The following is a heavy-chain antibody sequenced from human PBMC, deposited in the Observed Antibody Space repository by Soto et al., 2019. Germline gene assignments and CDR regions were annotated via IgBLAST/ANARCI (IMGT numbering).Heavy chain of an antibody. D-gene: IGHD2-15*01. Sequence: QVQLVQSGAEVKKPGSSVKVSCKASGGTFSSYAISWVRQAPGQGLEWMGGIIHIFGTANYAQKFQGRVRMTAHEYTNTAYMELSSLRAADTAVYYCARDDRCSGGSCYSYWGQGTLVTVSS. CDR1: GGTFSSYA. CDR2: IIHIFGTA. V-gene: IGHV1-69*01. CDR3: ARDDRCSGGSCYSY. J-gene: IGHJ4*02.